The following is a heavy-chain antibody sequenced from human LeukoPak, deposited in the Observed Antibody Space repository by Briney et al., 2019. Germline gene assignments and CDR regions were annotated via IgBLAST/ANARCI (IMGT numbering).Heavy chain of an antibody. CDR1: GFTFSSYG. CDR3: ARDLEPYHYDSSGYPGAFDI. CDR2: IWYDGSNK. V-gene: IGHV3-33*01. D-gene: IGHD3-22*01. Sequence: PGRSLRLSCAASGFTFSSYGMHWVRQAPGKGLEWVAVIWYDGSNKYYADSVKGRFTISRDNSKNTLYLQMNSLRAEDTAVYYCARDLEPYHYDSSGYPGAFDIWGQGTMVTVSS. J-gene: IGHJ3*02.